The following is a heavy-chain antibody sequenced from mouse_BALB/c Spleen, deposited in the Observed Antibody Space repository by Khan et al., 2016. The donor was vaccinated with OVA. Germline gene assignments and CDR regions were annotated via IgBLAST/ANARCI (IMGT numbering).Heavy chain of an antibody. J-gene: IGHJ4*01. D-gene: IGHD2-10*01. CDR2: IWSDGST. V-gene: IGHV2-6-1*01. Sequence: QVQLKESGPGLVAPSQSLSITCTISGFSLTNYGVHWVRQPPGKGLEWLVVIWSDGSTTYNSALKSSLTISKDNSKSQVFLKMNSLHTDDTAMYFCARQPYYHYNSMDYWGQGTSVTVSS. CDR3: ARQPYYHYNSMDY. CDR1: GFSLTNYG.